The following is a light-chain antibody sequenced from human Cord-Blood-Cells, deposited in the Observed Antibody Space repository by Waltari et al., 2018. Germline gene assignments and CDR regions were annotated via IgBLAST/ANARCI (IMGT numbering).Light chain of an antibody. V-gene: IGLV2-11*01. Sequence: QSALTQPRSVSGSPGQSVTISCTGTSSDVGGYNYVSWYQQHPGKAPKRMIYDVSKRPSGVPGRCSGSKSGNTASLTISGLQAEDEADYYCCSYAGSYVCGTGTKVTVL. CDR2: DVS. CDR3: CSYAGSYV. CDR1: SSDVGGYNY. J-gene: IGLJ1*01.